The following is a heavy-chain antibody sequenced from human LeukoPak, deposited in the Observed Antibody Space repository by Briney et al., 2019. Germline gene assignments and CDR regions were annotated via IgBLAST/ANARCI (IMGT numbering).Heavy chain of an antibody. D-gene: IGHD3-3*01. Sequence: SVKVSCKASGFTFTSSAIQWVRQARGQRLEWIGWIVVGSGNTNYAQKFQERVTITRDMSTSTAYMELSSLRSEDTAVYYCARDGDFWSDWASWGQGTLVTVSS. CDR1: GFTFTSSA. V-gene: IGHV1-58*02. CDR3: ARDGDFWSDWAS. CDR2: IVVGSGNT. J-gene: IGHJ5*02.